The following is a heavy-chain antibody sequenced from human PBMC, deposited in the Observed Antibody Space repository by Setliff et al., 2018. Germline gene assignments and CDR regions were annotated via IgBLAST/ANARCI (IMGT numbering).Heavy chain of an antibody. CDR2: INPSSGAT. CDR3: ARDGGGDSDAFDI. J-gene: IGHJ3*02. CDR1: GYTFTGYY. Sequence: VKVSCKASGYTFTGYYMYWVRQAPGQGLEWMGRINPSSGATIYAQKFQGRVTMTSDTSISTAYMELGRPRSDDTAVYFCARDGGGDSDAFDIWGQGTMVTVSS. V-gene: IGHV1-2*06. D-gene: IGHD3-16*01.